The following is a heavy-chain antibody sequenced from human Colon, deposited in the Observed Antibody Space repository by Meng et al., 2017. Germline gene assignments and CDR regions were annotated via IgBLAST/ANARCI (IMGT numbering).Heavy chain of an antibody. J-gene: IGHJ4*02. V-gene: IGHV4-4*02. CDR3: ARGMDKAKTGY. Sequence: QVRLRVSGPALVKPAGTLSLTCAFPGGSIIRSNWWSWVRQPPGKGLEWIGEIYHSGSTNYNPSLKSRVTISVDTSKNQFSLKVSSVTAADTAMYYCARGMDKAKTGYWGQGTLVTVSS. CDR1: GGSIIRSNW. D-gene: IGHD5-18*01. CDR2: IYHSGST.